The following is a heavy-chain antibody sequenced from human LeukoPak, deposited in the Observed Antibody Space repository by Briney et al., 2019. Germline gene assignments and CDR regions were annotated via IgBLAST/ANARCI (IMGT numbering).Heavy chain of an antibody. Sequence: ASVRVSCKASGFTFTGHFLHWVRQAPGQGLEWMGIINPSGGSTSYAQKFQGRVTMTRDTSTSTVYMELSSLRSEDAAVYYCARGGLWPQGAFDIWGQGTMVTVSS. V-gene: IGHV1-46*01. CDR3: ARGGLWPQGAFDI. CDR2: INPSGGST. D-gene: IGHD1-26*01. J-gene: IGHJ3*02. CDR1: GFTFTGHF.